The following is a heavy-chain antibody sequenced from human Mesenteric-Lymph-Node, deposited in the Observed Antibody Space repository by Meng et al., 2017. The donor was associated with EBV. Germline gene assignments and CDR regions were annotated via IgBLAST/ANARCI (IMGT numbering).Heavy chain of an antibody. CDR3: AGASDISGYYGGLDY. Sequence: QVRLKGSGPGLVKPSGTLSLTCTVSGGSITRTTWWNWVRQPPGKGLEWIGEIYHSGRTNCKPSLQSRVTMSVDKSQNHFSLKLTSVTAADTAVYYCAGASDISGYYGGLDYWGQGILVTVSS. J-gene: IGHJ4*02. V-gene: IGHV4-4*02. D-gene: IGHD3-22*01. CDR1: GGSITRTTW. CDR2: IYHSGRT.